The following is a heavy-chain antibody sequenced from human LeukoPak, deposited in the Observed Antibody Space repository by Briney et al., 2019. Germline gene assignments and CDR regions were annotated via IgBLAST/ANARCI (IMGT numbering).Heavy chain of an antibody. J-gene: IGHJ4*02. V-gene: IGHV3-48*04. D-gene: IGHD6-19*01. CDR2: ISTSGDTI. CDR1: GFTFSLYA. Sequence: PGGSLRLSCAASGFTFSLYAMNWVRQAPGKGLEWVSYISTSGDTIYYADSVKGRFTISRDNAENSLYLQMNSLRAEDTAVYYCARDGPYGSGYHDYWGQGTLVTVSS. CDR3: ARDGPYGSGYHDY.